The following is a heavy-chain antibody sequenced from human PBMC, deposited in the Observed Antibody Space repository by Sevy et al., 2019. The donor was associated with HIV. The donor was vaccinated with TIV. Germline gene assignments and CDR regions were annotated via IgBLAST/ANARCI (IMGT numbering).Heavy chain of an antibody. CDR2: VSHDGRNK. V-gene: IGHV3-30*09. D-gene: IGHD6-19*01. J-gene: IGHJ4*02. CDR3: ARELGVAGPEEFDY. Sequence: GGSLRLSCVASGFTFSFYTMHWVRQAPGKGLEWVAAVSHDGRNKYYADSVKGRFAISRDNSNNTRFLQMNTLRGDDTAVYYCARELGVAGPEEFDYWGQGTLVTVSS. CDR1: GFTFSFYT.